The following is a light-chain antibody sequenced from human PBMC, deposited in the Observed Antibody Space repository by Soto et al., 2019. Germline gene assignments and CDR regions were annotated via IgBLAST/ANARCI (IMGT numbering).Light chain of an antibody. CDR3: QQYHRDPPS. Sequence: DIQMTQSPSSLSASVGDRVTITCRASQGINNYLAWFQQKPGKAPQSLIYAASTLQTGVPSKFSGSGSGTDCTLTINRLQPEDFATYYCQQYHRDPPSFGQWTRVEIK. V-gene: IGKV1-16*02. J-gene: IGKJ1*01. CDR2: AAS. CDR1: QGINNY.